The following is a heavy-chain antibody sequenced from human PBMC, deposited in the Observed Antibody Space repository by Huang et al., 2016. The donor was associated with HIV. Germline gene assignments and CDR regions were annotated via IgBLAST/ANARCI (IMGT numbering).Heavy chain of an antibody. J-gene: IGHJ4*02. CDR2: ISYDGRSQ. CDR3: AKESRWFSDFDH. V-gene: IGHV3-30*18. Sequence: QVHLVESGGGVVQPGGSLRLSCAASGFKLSGFGMHWVRQAPGKGLEWVAVISYDGRSQFYTGSVKGRFTISRDNSDNTLSLQMKGLRPDDTAVYYCAKESRWFSDFDHWGQGVLVSVSS. D-gene: IGHD2-15*01. CDR1: GFKLSGFG.